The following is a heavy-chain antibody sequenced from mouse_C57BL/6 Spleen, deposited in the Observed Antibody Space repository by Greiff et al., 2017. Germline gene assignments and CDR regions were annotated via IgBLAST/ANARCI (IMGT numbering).Heavy chain of an antibody. CDR3: ATAITTVVATDYFDY. CDR1: GYTFTSYW. Sequence: VQLQQSGAELVMPGASVKLSCKASGYTFTSYWMHWVKQRPGQGLEWIGEIDPSDSYTNYNQKFKGKSTLTVDKSSSTAYMQLSSLTSEDSAVYYCATAITTVVATDYFDYWGQGTTLTVSS. CDR2: IDPSDSYT. J-gene: IGHJ2*01. V-gene: IGHV1-69*01. D-gene: IGHD1-1*01.